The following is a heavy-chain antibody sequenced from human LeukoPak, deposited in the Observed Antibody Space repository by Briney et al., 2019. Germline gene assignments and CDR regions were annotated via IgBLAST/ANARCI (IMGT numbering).Heavy chain of an antibody. J-gene: IGHJ4*02. V-gene: IGHV3-48*01. D-gene: IGHD3-22*01. Sequence: PGGSLRLSCAASGFTFSTYSMKWVRQAPGKGLEWVSYISSSSGTIYYADSVKGRFTISRDNSKNTVYLQMHSLGVEDTAVYHCARRRYYYDSSGPFDYWGQGTLVTVSS. CDR3: ARRRYYYDSSGPFDY. CDR1: GFTFSTYS. CDR2: ISSSSGTI.